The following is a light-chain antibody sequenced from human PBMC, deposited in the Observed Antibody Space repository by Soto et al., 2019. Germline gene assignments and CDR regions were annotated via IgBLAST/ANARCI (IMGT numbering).Light chain of an antibody. Sequence: EIVMTQSPATLSVSPGERATLSCRASQSVSSNLAWYQQQPGQAPRLLIYGASTRATGIPARFSGSGSGTEFTLTISSLQSEAFAVYYCQQYNNWPPFTFGPGTKVDIK. CDR3: QQYNNWPPFT. CDR2: GAS. CDR1: QSVSSN. V-gene: IGKV3-15*01. J-gene: IGKJ3*01.